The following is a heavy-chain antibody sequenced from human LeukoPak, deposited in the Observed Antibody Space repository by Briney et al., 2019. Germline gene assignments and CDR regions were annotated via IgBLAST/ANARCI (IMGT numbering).Heavy chain of an antibody. D-gene: IGHD2-21*02. CDR1: GYSISSGYY. Sequence: PSETLSLTCAVSGYSISSGYYWGWIRQPPGKGLEWIGSIYHTGRTYYNPSLKSRVTISIDTSKNQFSLKLSSVTAADTAVYYCVRDWAHCGGDCYPGYWGLGTLVTVSS. V-gene: IGHV4-38-2*02. CDR3: VRDWAHCGGDCYPGY. J-gene: IGHJ4*02. CDR2: IYHTGRT.